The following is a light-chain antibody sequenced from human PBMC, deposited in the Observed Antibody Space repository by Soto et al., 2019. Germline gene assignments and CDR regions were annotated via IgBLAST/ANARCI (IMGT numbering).Light chain of an antibody. CDR2: DVS. CDR3: SSYTSSNTLV. Sequence: QSALTQPASVSGSPGQSITISCTGGNSDVGHYNYVSWYQQHPGKAPKLIIYDVSSRPSGVSNRFSGSKSGNTASLTISGLQAEDEADYYCSSYTSSNTLVFGGGTKLTVL. V-gene: IGLV2-14*03. J-gene: IGLJ2*01. CDR1: NSDVGHYNY.